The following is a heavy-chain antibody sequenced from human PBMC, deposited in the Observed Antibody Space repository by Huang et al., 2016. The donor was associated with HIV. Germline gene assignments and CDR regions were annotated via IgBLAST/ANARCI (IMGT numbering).Heavy chain of an antibody. V-gene: IGHV3-21*01. CDR1: GFSFDSFA. J-gene: IGHJ5*02. D-gene: IGHD3-10*01. CDR2: ITRSSIFK. Sequence: DVQLVESGGGLVKPGGSLSLSCAASGFSFDSFAMNWVRQAAGKGLEGVASITRSSIFKDYAVSLTGRVTVSRANAKDSLYLQMNSLRPEDTAVYYCVRENYGSGSTLHWFDPWGQGTLVTVSS. CDR3: VRENYGSGSTLHWFDP.